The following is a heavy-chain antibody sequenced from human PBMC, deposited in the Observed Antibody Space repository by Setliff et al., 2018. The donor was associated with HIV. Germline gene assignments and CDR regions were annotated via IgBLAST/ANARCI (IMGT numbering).Heavy chain of an antibody. V-gene: IGHV4-34*01. CDR1: GGSFSGFY. CDR2: INHSGST. D-gene: IGHD3-22*01. Sequence: SETLSLTCAVYGGSFSGFYWSWIRQPPGKGLEWIGEINHSGSTTYNPSLKSRVTISVDTSKNHFSLKLSSVTAADTAVYYCARARTDYYDRRRRSHYYIDVWARGATVTVSS. J-gene: IGHJ6*03. CDR3: ARARTDYYDRRRRSHYYIDV.